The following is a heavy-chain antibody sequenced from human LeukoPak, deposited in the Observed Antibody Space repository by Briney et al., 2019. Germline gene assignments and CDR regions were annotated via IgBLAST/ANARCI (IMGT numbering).Heavy chain of an antibody. CDR3: ARDPNWGSGY. CDR1: GFTFSSYV. CDR2: IGTSGGDI. Sequence: GGSLRLSCAASGFTFSSYVMIWVRQPPGKGLEWVSVIGTSGGDIHYADSVKGRFSISRDNSKNTLSLQMNSLRVDDTAVYYCARDPNWGSGYWGQGTLVTVSS. V-gene: IGHV3-23*01. J-gene: IGHJ4*02. D-gene: IGHD7-27*01.